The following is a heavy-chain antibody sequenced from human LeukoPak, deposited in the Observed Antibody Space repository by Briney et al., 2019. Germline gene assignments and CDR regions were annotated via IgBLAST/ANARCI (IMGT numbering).Heavy chain of an antibody. CDR3: ARPSTTYYYDSSGYY. CDR2: IWYDGSNK. Sequence: GGSLRLSCAASGFTFSNYAMHWVRQAPGKGLEWVAVIWYDGSNKYYADSVRGRFTISRDNSKNALYLQMNSLRAEDTAVYYCARPSTTYYYDSSGYYWGQGTLVTVSS. D-gene: IGHD3-22*01. V-gene: IGHV3-33*01. J-gene: IGHJ4*02. CDR1: GFTFSNYA.